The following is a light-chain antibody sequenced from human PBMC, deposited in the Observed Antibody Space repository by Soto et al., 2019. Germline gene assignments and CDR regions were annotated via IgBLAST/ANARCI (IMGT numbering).Light chain of an antibody. Sequence: DVVMTQSPLSLPGTLGQASSVCCSANQSLVHSDGIAYFSWFQQRPGRSPRRLIYKVSNRDSGVPARFSGSGSGTDFALKISRVEAEDVGVYYCMQGTHWPITFGQGTRLEIK. CDR2: KVS. V-gene: IGKV2-30*02. J-gene: IGKJ5*01. CDR1: QSLVHSDGIAY. CDR3: MQGTHWPIT.